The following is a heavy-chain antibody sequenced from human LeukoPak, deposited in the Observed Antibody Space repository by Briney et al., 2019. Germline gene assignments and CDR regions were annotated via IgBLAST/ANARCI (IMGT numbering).Heavy chain of an antibody. D-gene: IGHD6-19*01. CDR3: AKVRGTYSSGYFFDY. CDR2: ISWNSGYI. V-gene: IGHV3-9*01. J-gene: IGHJ4*02. CDR1: GFTFYNYA. Sequence: GRSLGLSCAASGFTFYNYAMHWVRQAPGKGLEWLSIISWNSGYIGYADSVKGRFTISRDNAKKSLDLQMNSLRAEDTAFYYCAKVRGTYSSGYFFDYWGQGTLVTVSS.